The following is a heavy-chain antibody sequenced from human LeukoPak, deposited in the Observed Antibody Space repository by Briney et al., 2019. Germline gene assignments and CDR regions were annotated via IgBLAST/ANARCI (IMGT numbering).Heavy chain of an antibody. D-gene: IGHD3-22*01. CDR3: ARVWSSGYTKDY. J-gene: IGHJ4*02. V-gene: IGHV3-48*04. CDR2: ISSSSSTI. CDR1: GFTFSSYS. Sequence: GGSLRLSCAASGFTFSSYSIDWVRQAPGKGLEWLSYISSSSSTIYYADSVKGRFTVSRDNAKNSVYLQMNSLRAEDTAVYYCARVWSSGYTKDYWGQGTLVTVSS.